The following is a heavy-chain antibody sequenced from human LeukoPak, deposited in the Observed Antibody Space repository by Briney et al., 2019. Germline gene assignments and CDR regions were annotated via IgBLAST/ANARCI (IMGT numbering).Heavy chain of an antibody. D-gene: IGHD3-9*01. CDR1: GGTFSSYA. CDR2: IIPIFGTA. CDR3: ARHREPILTAPFDY. J-gene: IGHJ4*02. V-gene: IGHV1-69*13. Sequence: ASVKVSCKASGGTFSSYAISWVRQAPGQGLEWMGGIIPIFGTANYAQKFQGRVTITADESTSTAYMELSSLRSEDTAVYYCARHREPILTAPFDYWGQGTLVTVSS.